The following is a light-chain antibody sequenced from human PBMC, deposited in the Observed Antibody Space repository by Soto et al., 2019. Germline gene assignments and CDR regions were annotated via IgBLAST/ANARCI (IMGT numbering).Light chain of an antibody. CDR2: DAS. J-gene: IGKJ1*01. CDR3: QKYNSAPRT. V-gene: IGKV1-33*01. Sequence: DIQMTQYPSSLSASVADRVALTCQASQNINNYLNWYKQKQGRAPKXXIYDASNLEAGVPSRVSGSGSGTDFTFTISRLKPEDVATYYCQKYNSAPRTFGQGTKVDIK. CDR1: QNINNY.